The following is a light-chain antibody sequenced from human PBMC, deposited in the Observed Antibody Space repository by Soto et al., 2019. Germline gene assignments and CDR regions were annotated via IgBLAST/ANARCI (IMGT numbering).Light chain of an antibody. J-gene: IGKJ5*01. CDR1: QHINNF. CDR2: DVS. V-gene: IGKV1-33*01. Sequence: DIQMTQSPSSLSASVGDRVTITCQASQHINNFLNWYQQKPGKAPKLLIYDVSNLETGLPSRFSGSGSGTDFSFTNSSLQPENIATYYCQQYDNLVVFGQGTRLEIK. CDR3: QQYDNLVV.